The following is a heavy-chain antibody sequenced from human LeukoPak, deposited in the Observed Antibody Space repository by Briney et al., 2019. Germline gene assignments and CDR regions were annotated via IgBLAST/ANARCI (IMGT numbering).Heavy chain of an antibody. J-gene: IGHJ4*02. CDR1: GFTFSSYA. V-gene: IGHV3-23*01. CDR3: AKVTYYDFWSGYCNFDY. Sequence: GGSLRLSCAASGFTFSSYAVSWVRQAPGKGLEWVSAISGSGGSTYYADSVKGRFTISRDNSKNTLYLQMNSLRAEDTAVYYCAKVTYYDFWSGYCNFDYWGQGTLVTVSS. CDR2: ISGSGGST. D-gene: IGHD3-3*01.